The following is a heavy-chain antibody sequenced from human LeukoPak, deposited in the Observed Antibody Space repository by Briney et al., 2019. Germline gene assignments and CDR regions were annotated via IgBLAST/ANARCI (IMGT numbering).Heavy chain of an antibody. CDR3: ARGNSGSYYGFDY. Sequence: PPETLSLTCTVSGGSISSYYWSWIRQPPGKGLEWIGYIYYTGSTNYNPSPKSRVTISVDTSKNQFSLKLSSVTAADTAVYYCARGNSGSYYGFDYWGQGTLVTVSS. CDR2: IYYTGST. V-gene: IGHV4-59*01. J-gene: IGHJ4*02. CDR1: GGSISSYY. D-gene: IGHD1-26*01.